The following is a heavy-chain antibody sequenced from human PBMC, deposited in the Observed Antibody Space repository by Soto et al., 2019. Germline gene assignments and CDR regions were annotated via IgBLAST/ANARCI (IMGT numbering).Heavy chain of an antibody. CDR1: GGTFSSYA. CDR2: IIPIFGTA. D-gene: IGHD6-19*01. J-gene: IGHJ4*02. V-gene: IGHV1-69*13. CDR3: ARDSRSYSSGWYLDY. Sequence: VASVKVSCKASGGTFSSYAISWVRQAPGQGLEWMGGIIPIFGTANYAQKFQGRVTITADESTSTAYMELSSLRSEDTAVYYCARDSRSYSSGWYLDYWGQGTLVTVSS.